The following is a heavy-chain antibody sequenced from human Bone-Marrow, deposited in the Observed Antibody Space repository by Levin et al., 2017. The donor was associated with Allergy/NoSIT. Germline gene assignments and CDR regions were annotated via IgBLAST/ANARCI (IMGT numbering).Heavy chain of an antibody. CDR3: ARADWLDI. CDR2: VNPSGGGT. CDR1: GYTFTNSY. V-gene: IGHV1-46*01. J-gene: IGHJ5*02. Sequence: ASVKVSCKTSGYTFTNSYIHWIRQAPGQGLEWLGIVNPSGGGTTYAQNFQGRITMTRDTSTSAVYMELRTLRPDDTAVYFCARADWLDIWGQGTLVTVSS.